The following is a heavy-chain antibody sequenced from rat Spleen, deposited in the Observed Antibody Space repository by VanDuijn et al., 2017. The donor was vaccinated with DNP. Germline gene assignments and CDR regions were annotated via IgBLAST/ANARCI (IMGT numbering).Heavy chain of an antibody. J-gene: IGHJ1*01. V-gene: IGHV5S10*01. CDR3: TTTQYYDGWFPFDF. D-gene: IGHD1-12*02. CDR2: IIYDGSRT. CDR1: GFTFSDYY. Sequence: EVKLVESDGGLVQPGRSLKLSCAASGFTFSDYYMAWVRQAPTKGLEWVATIIYDGSRTYYRDSVKGRFTISRDNAKSTLYLQMDSLRSEDTATYYCTTTQYYDGWFPFDFWGPGTMVTVSS.